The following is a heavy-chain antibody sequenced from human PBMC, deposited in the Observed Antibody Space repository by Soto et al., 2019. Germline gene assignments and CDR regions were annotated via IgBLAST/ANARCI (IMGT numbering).Heavy chain of an antibody. CDR3: AREGVAPYYYYGMDV. CDR2: INPISGGA. J-gene: IGHJ6*02. Sequence: ASVKVSCKTSGYKFSNYFIHWVRQAPGQGLQWMGIINPISGGATHAQKFQGRVTMTTDTSTSTVHMEVRSLRSDDTAVYYCAREGVAPYYYYGMDVWGQGTPVTVSS. D-gene: IGHD5-12*01. V-gene: IGHV1-46*01. CDR1: GYKFSNYF.